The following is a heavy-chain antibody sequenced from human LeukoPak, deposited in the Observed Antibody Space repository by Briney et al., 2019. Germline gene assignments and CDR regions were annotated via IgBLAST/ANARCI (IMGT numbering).Heavy chain of an antibody. D-gene: IGHD5-24*01. CDR2: INPDSGGT. Sequence: ASVKVSCKASGYTFTDYYMHWVRQAPAQGLEWMAWINPDSGGTNYAQKFQGRVTVTRDTSVSTAYMELNRLRSDDTAVYYCARGNVEMATIIAFDIWGQGTMVTVSS. V-gene: IGHV1-2*02. CDR3: ARGNVEMATIIAFDI. CDR1: GYTFTDYY. J-gene: IGHJ3*02.